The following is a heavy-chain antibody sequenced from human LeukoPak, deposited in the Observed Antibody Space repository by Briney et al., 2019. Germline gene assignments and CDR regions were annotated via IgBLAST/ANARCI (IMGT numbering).Heavy chain of an antibody. J-gene: IGHJ4*02. V-gene: IGHV1-18*01. D-gene: IGHD2/OR15-2a*01. Sequence: ASVKVSCKASGYTFTSYSISWVRQAPGQGLEWMGWISSYNGNTNYAQKFQGRVTMTTDTSTSTAYMELRSLRSDDTAVYYCAREEYDLFDYWGQGTLVTVSS. CDR2: ISSYNGNT. CDR3: AREEYDLFDY. CDR1: GYTFTSYS.